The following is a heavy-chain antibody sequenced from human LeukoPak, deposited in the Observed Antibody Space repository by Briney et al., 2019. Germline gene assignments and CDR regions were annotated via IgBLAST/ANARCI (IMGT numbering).Heavy chain of an antibody. CDR2: ISCSGSTI. J-gene: IGHJ4*02. Sequence: GSLRLSCAASGFTFSDYYMSWIRQAPGKGLEWGSYISCSGSTIYYADSVKGRFTISRDNAKNSLYLQMNSLRAEDTAVYYCARGGLGELSFGPPSHFDYWGQGTLVTVSS. CDR1: GFTFSDYY. V-gene: IGHV3-11*04. CDR3: ARGGLGELSFGPPSHFDY. D-gene: IGHD3-16*02.